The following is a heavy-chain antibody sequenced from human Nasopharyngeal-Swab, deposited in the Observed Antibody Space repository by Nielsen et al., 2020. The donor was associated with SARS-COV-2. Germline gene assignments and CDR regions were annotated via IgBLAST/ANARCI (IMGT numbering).Heavy chain of an antibody. CDR2: LYYSGST. Sequence: SETLSLTCIVSGGSVRSGSYYWRWIRQPPGKGLEWIGYLYYSGSTNYNPSLKSRVNISVDTSKNQFSLKLSSVTAADTAVYYCARAQRYCSGGSCYFSASYYFDYWGQGTLVTVSS. CDR3: ARAQRYCSGGSCYFSASYYFDY. J-gene: IGHJ4*02. D-gene: IGHD2-15*01. V-gene: IGHV4-61*01. CDR1: GGSVRSGSYY.